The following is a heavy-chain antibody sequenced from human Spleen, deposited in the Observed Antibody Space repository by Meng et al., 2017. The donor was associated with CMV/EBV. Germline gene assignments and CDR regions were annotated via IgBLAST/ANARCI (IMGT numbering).Heavy chain of an antibody. Sequence: KAYGYTFTGYYMHWVRQAPGQGLEWMGWINPTSGGTKYAQKLQGRVTMTRDTSISTAYMYLSRLRSDDTAVYYCARIMAVAGQSSDYWGQGTLVTVSS. CDR2: INPTSGGT. J-gene: IGHJ4*02. D-gene: IGHD6-19*01. CDR1: GYTFTGYY. V-gene: IGHV1-2*02. CDR3: ARIMAVAGQSSDY.